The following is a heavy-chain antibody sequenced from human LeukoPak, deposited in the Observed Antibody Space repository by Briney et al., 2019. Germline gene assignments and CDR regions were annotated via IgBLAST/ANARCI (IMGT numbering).Heavy chain of an antibody. CDR1: GFTFSPYW. D-gene: IGHD2-15*01. CDR3: AGGAGWLSDY. CDR2: IKEDGSEE. Sequence: GGSLRLSCAASGFTFSPYWMNWFRQAPGKGPEWVALIKEDGSEELYDGSVEGRFTISRDSGKNSLYLQMNSLRAEDTAVYYCAGGAGWLSDYWGQGTLVTVSS. J-gene: IGHJ4*02. V-gene: IGHV3-7*03.